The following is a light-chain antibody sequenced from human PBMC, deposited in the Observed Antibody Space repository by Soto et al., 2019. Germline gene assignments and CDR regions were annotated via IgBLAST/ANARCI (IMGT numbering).Light chain of an antibody. V-gene: IGKV3-15*01. CDR1: ESVRGY. J-gene: IGKJ1*01. Sequence: EIMMTQSPGTLSVSAGEGATLSCRASESVRGYLAWYQQKPGQAPRLLIYAASTRATGIPARFSGSGSGTDFSLTISGLQPEDCAVYFCQQYQDWPGTFGQGTKVEIK. CDR3: QQYQDWPGT. CDR2: AAS.